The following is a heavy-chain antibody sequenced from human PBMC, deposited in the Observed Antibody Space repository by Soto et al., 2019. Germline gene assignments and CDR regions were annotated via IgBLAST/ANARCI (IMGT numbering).Heavy chain of an antibody. CDR1: DFTFSNAW. D-gene: IGHD3-9*01. J-gene: IGHJ6*02. V-gene: IGHV3-15*07. Sequence: GGSLRLSCAASDFTFSNAWINWVRQAPGKGLEWVGRIKSKTHGGTTDFAAPVKGRFAISRDDSKNMVYLQMNSLRAEDTAVYYCAKDGSGVLRYFDWLPRDYYYGMDVWGQGTTVTVSS. CDR2: IKSKTHGGTT. CDR3: AKDGSGVLRYFDWLPRDYYYGMDV.